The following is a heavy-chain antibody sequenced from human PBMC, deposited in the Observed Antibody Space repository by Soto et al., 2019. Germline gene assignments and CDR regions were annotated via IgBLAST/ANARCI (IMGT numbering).Heavy chain of an antibody. D-gene: IGHD2-8*02. CDR1: GGSISRYY. CDR2: IYYSGIT. CDR3: ARGGGVYYFDY. Sequence: SETLSLTCTVSGGSISRYYWSWIRQPPGKGLEWIGYIYYSGITDYNPSLKSRVTISVDTSKSQFSLKLSSVTAADTAVYYCARGGGVYYFDYWGQGTLVTVSS. J-gene: IGHJ4*02. V-gene: IGHV4-59*01.